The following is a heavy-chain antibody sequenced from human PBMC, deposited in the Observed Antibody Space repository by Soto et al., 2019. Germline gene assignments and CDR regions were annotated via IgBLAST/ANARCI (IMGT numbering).Heavy chain of an antibody. CDR1: GYIFSSYC. D-gene: IGHD3-10*01. J-gene: IGHJ5*02. CDR2: IDPTGGST. CDR3: ARGVFESSLLWFGNRHWFDP. V-gene: IGHV1-46*01. Sequence: QVQLVQSGAEVKKPGASVKVSCKASGYIFSSYCMHWVRQAPGQGLEWMGVIDPTGGSTTYAQKFRGRVTLGRDTSTSTVYMELSSLSSDDTAVYYCARGVFESSLLWFGNRHWFDPWGQGTQVTVSS.